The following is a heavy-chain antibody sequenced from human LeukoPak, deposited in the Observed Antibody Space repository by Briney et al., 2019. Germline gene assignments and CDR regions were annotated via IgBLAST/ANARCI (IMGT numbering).Heavy chain of an antibody. CDR1: GFTVGSNS. CDR2: IYTGGSA. Sequence: GGSLRLSCEASGFTVGSNSMTWVRQAPGKGLEWISIIYTGGSAYYADSVKGRFTISRDNSKNTLYLQMNSLRAEDTAVYYCVGDTPPGGDYYLDYWGQGTLVIVSS. CDR3: VGDTPPGGDYYLDY. V-gene: IGHV3-53*01. J-gene: IGHJ4*02. D-gene: IGHD3-16*01.